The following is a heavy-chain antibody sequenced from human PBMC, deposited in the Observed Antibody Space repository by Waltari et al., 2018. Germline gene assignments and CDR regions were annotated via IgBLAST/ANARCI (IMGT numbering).Heavy chain of an antibody. CDR3: AREIRGTGYFPDAFDI. J-gene: IGHJ3*02. D-gene: IGHD3-9*01. CDR2: ISNSRTTI. V-gene: IGHV3-48*01. CDR1: ECPFSRYS. Sequence: EVQLVESGGGSVQPGGSLRLSCAASECPFSRYSMNWVLQAPGQGLEWVAYISNSRTTIYYADSVKGRFTISRDNDQNSLYLQMNSLRAEDTAVYYCAREIRGTGYFPDAFDIWGQGTMVTVSS.